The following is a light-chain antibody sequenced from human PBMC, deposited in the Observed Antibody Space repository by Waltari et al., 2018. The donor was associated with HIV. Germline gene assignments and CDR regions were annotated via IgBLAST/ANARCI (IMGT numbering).Light chain of an antibody. CDR1: QSVSTN. CDR3: QQDNDWPPLT. CDR2: SAS. J-gene: IGKJ4*01. Sequence: EIVMTQSPATLSVSPGERATLSCRASQSVSTNLAWYQQKPGQAPGLLIYSASTRATGISSRFSGSGSGTVFTLTISSLQSEDFAVYYCQQDNDWPPLTFGGGTKVEMK. V-gene: IGKV3-15*01.